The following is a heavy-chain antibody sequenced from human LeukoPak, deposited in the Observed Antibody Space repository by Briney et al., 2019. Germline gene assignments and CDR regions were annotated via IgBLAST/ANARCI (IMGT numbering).Heavy chain of an antibody. J-gene: IGHJ4*02. CDR3: ARGRGSSGYYPPIDY. CDR2: ISPGSVST. D-gene: IGHD3-22*01. V-gene: IGHV3-23*01. Sequence: GGSLRLSCAASGFTFSSFAMSWVRQAPGKGLEWVSAISPGSVSTYYADSVKGRFTISRDNAKNSLYLQMNSLRAEDTAVYYCARGRGSSGYYPPIDYWGQGTLVTVSS. CDR1: GFTFSSFA.